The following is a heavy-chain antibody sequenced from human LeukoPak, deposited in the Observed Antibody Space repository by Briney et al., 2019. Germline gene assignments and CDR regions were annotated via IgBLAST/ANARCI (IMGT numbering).Heavy chain of an antibody. Sequence: SETLSLTCTVSGGSISSGNYYWSWIRQPAGKGLEWIGRIYTSGSTNYNPSLKSRVTISVDTSKNQFSLKLSSVTAADTAVYYCARGHSSGYYYVDDAFDIWGQGTMVTVSS. J-gene: IGHJ3*02. D-gene: IGHD3-22*01. CDR1: GGSISSGNYY. CDR3: ARGHSSGYYYVDDAFDI. CDR2: IYTSGST. V-gene: IGHV4-61*02.